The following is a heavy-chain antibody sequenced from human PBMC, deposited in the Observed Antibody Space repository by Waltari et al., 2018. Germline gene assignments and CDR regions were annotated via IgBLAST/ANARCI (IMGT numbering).Heavy chain of an antibody. J-gene: IGHJ5*02. CDR1: GGSISSYY. V-gene: IGHV4-59*01. Sequence: QVQLQESGPGLVKPSETLSLTCTVSGGSISSYYWSWIRQPPGKGLEWIGYIYYSGSTNYNPSLKSRVTISVDTSKNQFSLKLSSVTAADTAVYYCARDRGITGTTLELKWGFDPWGQGTLVTVSS. CDR2: IYYSGST. CDR3: ARDRGITGTTLELKWGFDP. D-gene: IGHD1-20*01.